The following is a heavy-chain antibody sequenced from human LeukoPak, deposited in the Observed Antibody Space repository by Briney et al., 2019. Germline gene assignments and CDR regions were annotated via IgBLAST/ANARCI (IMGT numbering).Heavy chain of an antibody. Sequence: PSETLSLTCTVSGGXINSRNYFWGWIRQPPGKGLEWIGSIKYSGSTYYKPSLQSRVTISVDTSKSQFSLKLSSVTAADTAVYYCASVDYNWNYFHYWGQGTLVTVSS. CDR3: ASVDYNWNYFHY. J-gene: IGHJ4*02. D-gene: IGHD1-20*01. CDR1: GGXINSRNYF. CDR2: IKYSGST. V-gene: IGHV4-39*01.